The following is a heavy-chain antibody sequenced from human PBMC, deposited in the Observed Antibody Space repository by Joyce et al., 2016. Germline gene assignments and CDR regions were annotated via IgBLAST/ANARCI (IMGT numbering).Heavy chain of an antibody. J-gene: IGHJ3*02. CDR3: ARGDSPPDAFDI. D-gene: IGHD3-22*01. CDR1: GFTFSSHG. CDR2: ISFDGGVK. Sequence: VQLVESGGGVVQPGRSLRLSCAASGFTFSSHGMHWVRQAPGKGLEWVSFISFDGGVKYCEDSVKGRITISRDNSKNTMYLQMNSLRAEDTAVYYCARGDSPPDAFDIWGQGTMVTVSS. V-gene: IGHV3-30*03.